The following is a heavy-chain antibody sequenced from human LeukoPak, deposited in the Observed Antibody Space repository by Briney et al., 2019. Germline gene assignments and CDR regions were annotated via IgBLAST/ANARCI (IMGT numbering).Heavy chain of an antibody. CDR2: ITNSGENT. CDR3: AKGRGFRVWDPWDN. V-gene: IGHV3-23*01. D-gene: IGHD3-16*01. CDR1: GFTFSNYA. J-gene: IGHJ4*02. Sequence: GSLRLSCAASGFTFSNYAMSWVRQAPGKGLEWVSGITNSGENTYYADSVKGRFTISRDNSKNTLFLEMNSLRVEDTAVYCCAKGRGFRVWDPWDNWGQGTLITVSS.